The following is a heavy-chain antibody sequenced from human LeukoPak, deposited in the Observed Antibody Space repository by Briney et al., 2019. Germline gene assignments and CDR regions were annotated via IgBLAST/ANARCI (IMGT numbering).Heavy chain of an antibody. CDR1: GYSISSDYH. CDR3: ARVETLPGYTYVSYMDV. D-gene: IGHD5-18*01. Sequence: SETLSLTCSVSGYSISSDYHWGWIRQPPGKGLEWIGSIYHSGSTYYNPSLKSRATISVDTSKNQFSLKLSSVTAADTAVYYCARVETLPGYTYVSYMDVWGKGTTVTVAS. J-gene: IGHJ6*03. V-gene: IGHV4-38-2*02. CDR2: IYHSGST.